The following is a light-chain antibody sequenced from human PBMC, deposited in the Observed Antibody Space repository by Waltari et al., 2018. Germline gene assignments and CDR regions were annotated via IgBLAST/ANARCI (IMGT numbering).Light chain of an antibody. V-gene: IGLV5-52*01. Sequence: QPVLTQPSSHSASPGAPARLTCTLSSGFSVGDFWIRWYQQKAGSPPRYLLYYHSDSDKTQGSGIPSRFSGSNDESANAGILHISGLQPEDEADYYCCTWHGNSKTHVFGGGTKLTVL. CDR3: CTWHGNSKTHV. J-gene: IGLJ6*01. CDR1: SGFSVGDFW. CDR2: YHSDSDK.